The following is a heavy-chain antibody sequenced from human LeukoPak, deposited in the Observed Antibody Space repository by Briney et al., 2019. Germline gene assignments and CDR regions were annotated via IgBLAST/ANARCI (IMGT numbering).Heavy chain of an antibody. CDR2: INSDGSST. CDR1: GFTFSSYW. D-gene: IGHD2-2*01. CDR3: ASHGVVVPAANTIDY. V-gene: IGHV3-74*01. Sequence: GGSLRLSCAASGFTFSSYWMHWVRQAPGKGLVWVSRINSDGSSTSYADSVKGRFTISRDNAKNMLYLQMNSLRAEDTAVYYCASHGVVVPAANTIDYWGQGTLVTVSS. J-gene: IGHJ4*02.